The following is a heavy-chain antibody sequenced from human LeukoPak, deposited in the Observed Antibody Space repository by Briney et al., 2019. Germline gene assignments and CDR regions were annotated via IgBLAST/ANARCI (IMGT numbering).Heavy chain of an antibody. V-gene: IGHV3-23*01. CDR1: GFTFSSYA. CDR2: VSGSGGST. Sequence: PGGSLRLSCAASGFTFSSYAVSWVRQAPGKGLEWVSGVSGSGGSTYYADSVKGRFTISRDNSKNTRYLQMNSLRAEDTAVYYCAKDLDIVATITGSWGQGTLVTVSS. CDR3: AKDLDIVATITGS. D-gene: IGHD5-12*01. J-gene: IGHJ4*02.